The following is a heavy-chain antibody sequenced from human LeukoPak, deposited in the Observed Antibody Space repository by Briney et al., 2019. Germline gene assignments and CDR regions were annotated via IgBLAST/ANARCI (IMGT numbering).Heavy chain of an antibody. J-gene: IGHJ4*02. D-gene: IGHD1-26*01. Sequence: SETLSLTCTVSGGSISSYYWSWIRQPPGKGLEWIGYIYHSGSTSYNPSLKSRVTISVDTSKNQFSLKLSSVTAADTAVYYCARGIVVKGSYYFDYWGQGTLVTVSS. CDR2: IYHSGST. V-gene: IGHV4-59*12. CDR3: ARGIVVKGSYYFDY. CDR1: GGSISSYY.